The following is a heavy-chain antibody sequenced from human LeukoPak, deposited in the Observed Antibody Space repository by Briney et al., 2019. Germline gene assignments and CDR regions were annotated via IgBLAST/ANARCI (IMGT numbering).Heavy chain of an antibody. CDR2: IYSGGST. CDR1: GFTVSSNY. CDR3: TRQARDSYGYVLDY. D-gene: IGHD5-18*01. Sequence: PGGSLRLSCAASGFTVSSNYMSWVRQAPGKGLEWVSVIYSGGSTYYADSVKGRFTISRDNSKNTLYLQMNSLRAEDTAVYYCTRQARDSYGYVLDYWGQGTLVTVSS. V-gene: IGHV3-53*01. J-gene: IGHJ4*02.